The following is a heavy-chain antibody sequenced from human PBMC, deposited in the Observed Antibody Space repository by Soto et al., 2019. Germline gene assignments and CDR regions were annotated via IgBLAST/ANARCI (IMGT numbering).Heavy chain of an antibody. V-gene: IGHV1-69*06. CDR1: GGTFSSYA. Sequence: ASVKVSCKASGGTFSSYAISWVRQAPGQGLEWMGGIIPIFGTANYAQKFQGRVTITADKSTSTAYMELSSLRSEDTAVYYCATCTSPSRYYYYYGMDVWGQGTTVTVSS. D-gene: IGHD2-2*01. J-gene: IGHJ6*02. CDR2: IIPIFGTA. CDR3: ATCTSPSRYYYYYGMDV.